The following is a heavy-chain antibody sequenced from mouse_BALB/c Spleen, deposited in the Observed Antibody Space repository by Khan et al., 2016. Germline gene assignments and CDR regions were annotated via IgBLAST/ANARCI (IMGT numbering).Heavy chain of an antibody. CDR1: GYTFTDYS. J-gene: IGHJ3*01. V-gene: IGHV9-2-1*01. D-gene: IGHD2-14*01. CDR3: ASYRNGRFAY. Sequence: QIQLVQSGPELKKPGETVKISCKASGYTFTDYSMHWVKQAPGKGLKWMGWINTETGEPTYADDFKGRFAFSLETSASTAYLQINNLKNEDTATYFCASYRNGRFAYWGQGILVTVSA. CDR2: INTETGEP.